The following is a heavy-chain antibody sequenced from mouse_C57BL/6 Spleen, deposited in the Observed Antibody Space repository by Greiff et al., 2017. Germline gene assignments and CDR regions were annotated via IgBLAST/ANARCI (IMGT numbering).Heavy chain of an antibody. D-gene: IGHD1-1*01. CDR3: ARGYYGSSRGYYFDY. Sequence: QVQLKESGAELVKPGASVKMSCKASGYTFTTYPIEWMKQNHGKSLEWIGNFQPSNDDTKYNEKFKGKATLTVEKSSSTVYLELNRLTSDDSAVYYCARGYYGSSRGYYFDYWGQGTTLTVSS. V-gene: IGHV1-47*01. CDR2: FQPSNDDT. CDR1: GYTFTTYP. J-gene: IGHJ2*01.